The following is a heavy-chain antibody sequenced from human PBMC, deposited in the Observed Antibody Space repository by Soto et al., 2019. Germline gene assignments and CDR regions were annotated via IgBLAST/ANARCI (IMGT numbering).Heavy chain of an antibody. V-gene: IGHV4-4*02. CDR3: ATFSGFFTISPYDA. D-gene: IGHD2-8*01. CDR2: IYHSGST. Sequence: QVHLQESGPGLVKPSETLSLICGVSGDSIRSVNWWSWVRQSPGKGLEWIGEIYHSGSTNYNPSLKSRVTMSVDKSKNQFSLQLTSVTAADTAVYYCATFSGFFTISPYDAWGQGILVTVSS. J-gene: IGHJ5*02. CDR1: GDSIRSVNW.